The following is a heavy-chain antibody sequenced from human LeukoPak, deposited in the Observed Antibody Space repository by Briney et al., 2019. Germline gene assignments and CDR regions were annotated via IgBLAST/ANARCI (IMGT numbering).Heavy chain of an antibody. D-gene: IGHD3-3*01. J-gene: IGHJ6*02. CDR3: ARETIFGVVMDGMDV. Sequence: ASVKVSCKAFGYTFTGYYMHWVRQAPGQGLEWMGWINPNSGGTNYAQKFQGWVTMTRDTSISTAYMELSRLRSDDTAVYYCARETIFGVVMDGMDVWGQGTTVTVSS. CDR2: INPNSGGT. CDR1: GYTFTGYY. V-gene: IGHV1-2*04.